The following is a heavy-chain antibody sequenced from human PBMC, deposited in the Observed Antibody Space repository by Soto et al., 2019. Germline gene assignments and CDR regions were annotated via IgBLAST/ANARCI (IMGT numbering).Heavy chain of an antibody. J-gene: IGHJ4*02. CDR3: AKEYTSTSKGSFDY. Sequence: GGSLRLSCAASGFTFSSYGMHWVRQAPGKGLEWVAVIWYDGSNKYYADSVKGRFTISRDNSKNTLYLQMNSLRAEDTAVYYCAKEYTSTSKGSFDYWGQGALVTVSS. CDR2: IWYDGSNK. V-gene: IGHV3-33*06. CDR1: GFTFSSYG. D-gene: IGHD1-26*01.